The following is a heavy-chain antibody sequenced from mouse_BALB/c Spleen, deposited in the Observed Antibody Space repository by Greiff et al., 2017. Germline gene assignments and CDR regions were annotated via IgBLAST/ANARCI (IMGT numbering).Heavy chain of an antibody. Sequence: VQLQQSGPGLVKPSPSLSLTCTATGYSITSDYAWNWIRQFPGNKLEWMGYISYSGSTSYNPSLKSRISITRDTSKNQFFLQLNSVTTEDTATYYGARRGLTGGFAYWGQGTLVTVSA. CDR1: GYSITSDYA. CDR3: ARRGLTGGFAY. CDR2: ISYSGST. D-gene: IGHD4-1*01. V-gene: IGHV3-2*02. J-gene: IGHJ3*01.